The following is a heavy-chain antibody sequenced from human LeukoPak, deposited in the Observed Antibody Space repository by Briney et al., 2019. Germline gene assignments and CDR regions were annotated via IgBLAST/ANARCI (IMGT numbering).Heavy chain of an antibody. Sequence: PPVNVYRKASRGISSSYTISWLPQAPGQGPEWMGGSSAIFGTSNYAQQSQAIVTTTVNESAITAYMELSSLRSEDTAVYYCARVGSGGSCYSCHFDYWGQGTLVTVSS. CDR1: RGISSSYT. V-gene: IGHV1-69*01. CDR2: SSAIFGTS. CDR3: ARVGSGGSCYSCHFDY. J-gene: IGHJ4*01. D-gene: IGHD2-15*01.